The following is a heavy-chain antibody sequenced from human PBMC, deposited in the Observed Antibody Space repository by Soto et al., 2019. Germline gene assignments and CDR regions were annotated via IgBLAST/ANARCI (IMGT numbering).Heavy chain of an antibody. V-gene: IGHV1-3*01. Sequence: QVQLVQSGAEVKKPGASVKVSCKASGYTFSSYAMHWVRQAPGQRLEWMGWINAGSANTKYSQKFQGRVTITRDTSASTAYMELSSLRSEDTAVYYCARILGYCSAGSCDSWGQGTLVTVSS. D-gene: IGHD2-15*01. J-gene: IGHJ4*02. CDR3: ARILGYCSAGSCDS. CDR2: INAGSANT. CDR1: GYTFSSYA.